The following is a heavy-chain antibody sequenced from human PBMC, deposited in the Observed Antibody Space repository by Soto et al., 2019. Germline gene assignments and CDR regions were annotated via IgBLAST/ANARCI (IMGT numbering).Heavy chain of an antibody. CDR2: IYYSGST. V-gene: IGHV4-39*01. Sequence: SETLSLTCTGSGGSISSSSYYWGWIRQPPGKGLEWIGSIYYSGSTYYNPSLKSRVTISVDTSKNQFSLKLSSVTAADTAVYYCARHDYDVATITGGGTAMVSYYYYGMDVWGQGTTVTVSS. CDR3: ARHDYDVATITGGGTAMVSYYYYGMDV. D-gene: IGHD5-18*01. J-gene: IGHJ6*02. CDR1: GGSISSSSYY.